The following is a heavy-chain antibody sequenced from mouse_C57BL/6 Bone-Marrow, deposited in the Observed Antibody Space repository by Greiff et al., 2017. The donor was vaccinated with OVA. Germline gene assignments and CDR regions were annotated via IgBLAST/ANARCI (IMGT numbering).Heavy chain of an antibody. D-gene: IGHD1-1*01. V-gene: IGHV1-18*01. J-gene: IGHJ3*01. Sequence: VQLQQSGPELVKPGASVKIPCKASGYTFTDYNMAWVKQSHGKSLEWIGDINPNNGGTIYNQKFKGKATLTVDKSSSTAYMELRSLTSEDTAVYYCARPYYYGSRPWFAYWGQGTLVTVSA. CDR3: ARPYYYGSRPWFAY. CDR1: GYTFTDYN. CDR2: INPNNGGT.